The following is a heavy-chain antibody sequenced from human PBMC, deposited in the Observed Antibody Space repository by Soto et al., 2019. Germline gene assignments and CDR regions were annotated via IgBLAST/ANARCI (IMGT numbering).Heavy chain of an antibody. J-gene: IGHJ6*02. CDR3: AKELQRGMDV. CDR1: GYTFSVYH. CDR2: VHPNSGGT. D-gene: IGHD4-4*01. Sequence: ASVKVSCKASGYTFSVYHMHWVRQAPGQGLEWMGWVHPNSGGTNYAQSFEGRVTMTRDTSINTAYTELSRLTSDDTAVYYCAKELQRGMDVWGQGTTVTVYS. V-gene: IGHV1-2*02.